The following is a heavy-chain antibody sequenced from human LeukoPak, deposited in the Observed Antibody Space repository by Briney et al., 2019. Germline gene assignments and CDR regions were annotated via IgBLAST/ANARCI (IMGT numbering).Heavy chain of an antibody. CDR1: GGSISSGGYY. CDR3: ARGVEWYYYGSGSYGYYFDY. Sequence: SETLSLTCTVSGGSISSGGYYWSWIRQHPGKGLEWIGYIYYSGSTYYNPSLKSRVTISVDTSKNQFSLKLSSVTAADTAVYYCARGVEWYYYGSGSYGYYFDYWGQGTLSPSPQ. J-gene: IGHJ4*02. D-gene: IGHD3-10*01. CDR2: IYYSGST. V-gene: IGHV4-31*03.